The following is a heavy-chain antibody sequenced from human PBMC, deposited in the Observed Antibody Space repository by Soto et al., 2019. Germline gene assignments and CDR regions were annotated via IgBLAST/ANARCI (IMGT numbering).Heavy chain of an antibody. Sequence: LRLSCAASGFTFSSYGMHWVRQAPGKGLEWVAVISYDGSNKYYADSVKGRFTISRDNSKNTLYLQMNSLRAEDTAVYYCAKVKHLYYYGMDVWGQGTTVTVSS. CDR2: ISYDGSNK. J-gene: IGHJ6*02. CDR3: AKVKHLYYYGMDV. CDR1: GFTFSSYG. V-gene: IGHV3-30*18.